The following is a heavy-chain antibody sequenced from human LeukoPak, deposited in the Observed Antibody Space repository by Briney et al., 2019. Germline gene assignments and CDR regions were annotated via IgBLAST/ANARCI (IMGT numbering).Heavy chain of an antibody. CDR2: ISSSSSYI. D-gene: IGHD2-2*01. CDR1: GFTLSSYS. CDR3: ARKVYCSSTSCQAVDY. Sequence: GGSLRLSCAASGFTLSSYSMNWVRQAPGKGLEWVSSISSSSSYIYYADSVKGRFTISRDNAKNSLYLQMNSLRAEDTAVYYCARKVYCSSTSCQAVDYWGQGTLVTVSS. V-gene: IGHV3-21*01. J-gene: IGHJ4*02.